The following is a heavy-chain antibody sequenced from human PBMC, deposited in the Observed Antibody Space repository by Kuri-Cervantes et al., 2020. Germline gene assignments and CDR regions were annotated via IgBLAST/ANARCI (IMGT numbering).Heavy chain of an antibody. V-gene: IGHV1-18*01. Sequence: ASVKVSCKASGYTFTSYGISWVRQAPGQGLEWMGWISAYNGNTNYAQKFQGRVTITRDTSASTAYMELSSLRSEDTAVYYCAREELWFREPEPDYYYYYMDVWGKGTTVTVSS. CDR1: GYTFTSYG. CDR3: AREELWFREPEPDYYYYYMDV. D-gene: IGHD3-10*01. CDR2: ISAYNGNT. J-gene: IGHJ6*03.